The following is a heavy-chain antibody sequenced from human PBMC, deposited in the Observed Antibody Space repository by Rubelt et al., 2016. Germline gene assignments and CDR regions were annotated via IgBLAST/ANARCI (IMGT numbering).Heavy chain of an antibody. CDR1: GYTFTSYG. CDR2: ISAYNGNA. J-gene: IGHJ4*02. Sequence: QVQLVQSGAEVKKPGASVKVSCKASGYTFTSYGISWVRQAPGQGLEWMGWISAYNGNANYAQKRQGRVTMITDTYTSTAYMELRSLRSDDTGVYYCAREVGGNSVPYYFDYWGQGTLVTVSS. D-gene: IGHD4-23*01. V-gene: IGHV1-18*01. CDR3: AREVGGNSVPYYFDY.